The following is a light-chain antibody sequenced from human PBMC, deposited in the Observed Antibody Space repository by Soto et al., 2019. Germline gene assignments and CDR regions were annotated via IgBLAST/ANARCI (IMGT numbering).Light chain of an antibody. CDR2: GAS. CDR1: QSVSSSF. Sequence: EIVLTQSPGSLSLSPGERATLSCRASQSVSSSFLAWYQQKPGQAPRLLIYGASTRAAGIPDRFSGSGSGTDFTLTINRLEPEDFAVYYCQQYAKLPITFGLGTRLDIK. V-gene: IGKV3-20*01. J-gene: IGKJ5*01. CDR3: QQYAKLPIT.